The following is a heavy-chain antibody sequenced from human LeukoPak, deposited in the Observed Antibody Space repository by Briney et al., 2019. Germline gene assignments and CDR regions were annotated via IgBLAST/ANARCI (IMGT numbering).Heavy chain of an antibody. J-gene: IGHJ4*02. D-gene: IGHD3-10*01. V-gene: IGHV3-7*03. Sequence: GGSLTLSCAASGFSFSSGWIRCVRQAPGRGRESLANIKQDGSEKSYVASVKGRFTISRDNAKNSLYLQMNSLRAEDTAVYYCARRAMVGGVYRAPFDYGARGTLVTVPS. CDR3: ARRAMVGGVYRAPFDY. CDR1: GFSFSSGW. CDR2: IKQDGSEK.